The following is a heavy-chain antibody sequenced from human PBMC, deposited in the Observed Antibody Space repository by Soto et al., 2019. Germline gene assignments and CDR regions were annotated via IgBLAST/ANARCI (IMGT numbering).Heavy chain of an antibody. V-gene: IGHV3-11*06. D-gene: IGHD6-13*01. J-gene: IGHJ6*02. Sequence: QVQLVESGGGLVKPGGSLRLSCAASGFTFSDYYMSWIRQAPGKGLEWVSYISSSSSYTNYADSVKGRFTISRDNAKNSLYLQMNSLRAEDTAVYYCARDHRQLVPNYYYYGMDVWGQGTTVTVSS. CDR2: ISSSSSYT. CDR3: ARDHRQLVPNYYYYGMDV. CDR1: GFTFSDYY.